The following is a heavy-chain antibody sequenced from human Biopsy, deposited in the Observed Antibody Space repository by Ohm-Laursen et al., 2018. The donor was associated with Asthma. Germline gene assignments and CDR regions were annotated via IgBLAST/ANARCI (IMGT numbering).Heavy chain of an antibody. J-gene: IGHJ4*02. CDR2: VYYSGST. CDR3: ARGVDRVTGLLDHFDS. V-gene: IGHV4-59*01. D-gene: IGHD2-21*02. CDR1: GGSINNFY. Sequence: GTLSLTWTVSGGSINNFYWSWIRQPPGEGLESIGHVYYSGSTNYNPSLKSRVTISIDASKNQFSLKLTSVTAADTAVYYCARGVDRVTGLLDHFDSWGQGTLVTVSS.